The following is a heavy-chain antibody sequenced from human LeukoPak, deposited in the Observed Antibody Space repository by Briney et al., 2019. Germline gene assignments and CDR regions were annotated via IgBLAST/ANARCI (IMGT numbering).Heavy chain of an antibody. Sequence: AASVKVSCKTSGYTFTSYHINWVRQATGQGLEWMGWMNPYSGDRGYAQKFQGRVSITSDTSISTAYLELSSLRSDDTAVYFCARTTSLTASGYDYWGQGTLVNLSS. CDR3: ARTTSLTASGYDY. V-gene: IGHV1-8*03. CDR1: GYTFTSYH. D-gene: IGHD4-17*01. J-gene: IGHJ4*02. CDR2: MNPYSGDR.